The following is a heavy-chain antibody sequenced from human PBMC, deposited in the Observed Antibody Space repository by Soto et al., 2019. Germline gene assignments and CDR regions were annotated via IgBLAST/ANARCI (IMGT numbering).Heavy chain of an antibody. D-gene: IGHD5-18*01. Sequence: PGESLKISCKGSGYSFTSYWISWVRQMPGKGLEWMGRIDPSDSYTNYSPSFQGHVTISADKSISTAYLQWSSLKAPDTAMYYCARQKDLGYSYGYYGMDVWGQGTTVTVSS. CDR1: GYSFTSYW. CDR2: IDPSDSYT. V-gene: IGHV5-10-1*01. J-gene: IGHJ6*02. CDR3: ARQKDLGYSYGYYGMDV.